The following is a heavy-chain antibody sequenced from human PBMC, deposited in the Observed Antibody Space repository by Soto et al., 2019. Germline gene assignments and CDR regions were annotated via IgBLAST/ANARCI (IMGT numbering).Heavy chain of an antibody. D-gene: IGHD3-16*01. J-gene: IGHJ4*02. CDR1: GFSFRSSP. CDR3: AKDSHWGLISPTPDH. Sequence: EVQLLESGGGLVQPGGSLRLSCAVSGFSFRSSPMSWVRRAPGKGLVWVSGINGGADSKHYAESVRGRFTITRDNSKNTLLLQMNSLRAEDTGIYYCAKDSHWGLISPTPDHWGQGTLVTVSS. CDR2: INGGADSK. V-gene: IGHV3-23*01.